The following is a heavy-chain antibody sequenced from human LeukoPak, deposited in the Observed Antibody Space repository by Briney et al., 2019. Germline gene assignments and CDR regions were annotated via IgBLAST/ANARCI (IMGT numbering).Heavy chain of an antibody. CDR1: GYSFADSW. J-gene: IGHJ3*02. D-gene: IGHD6-13*01. CDR3: ARQEQLGDAFDI. V-gene: IGHV5-51*01. CDR2: IYPGDSDT. Sequence: GESLKISCKGFGYSFADSWVAWVRQMPGKGLEWMAIIYPGDSDTRYSPSFEGQVTISADKSISTAYLQWSSLKASDTAMYYCARQEQLGDAFDIWGQGTMVTVSS.